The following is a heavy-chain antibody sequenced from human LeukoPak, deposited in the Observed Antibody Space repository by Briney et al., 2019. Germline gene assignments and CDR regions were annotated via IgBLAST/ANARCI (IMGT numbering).Heavy chain of an antibody. CDR3: GRLFDS. Sequence: PSETLSLTCTVSGGAIISDNFYWGWVRQPPGKGLEWVGSINYSGTTYYNPSLRSRVSISVDTSRTRFFLRLNSVSAADTAVYYCGRLFDSWGQGILVTVSS. CDR1: GGAIISDNFY. J-gene: IGHJ4*02. V-gene: IGHV4-39*01. CDR2: INYSGTT.